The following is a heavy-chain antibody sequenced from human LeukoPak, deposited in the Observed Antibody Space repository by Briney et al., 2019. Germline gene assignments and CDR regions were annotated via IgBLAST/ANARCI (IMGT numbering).Heavy chain of an antibody. V-gene: IGHV1-24*01. Sequence: ASVKVSCKVSGYTLTELSMHWVRQAPAKGLEWMGGFDHEDGETIYAQKFQGRVTMTEDTSTDTAYMELSSLRSEDTAVYYCATGGPSGYDFDYWGQGTLVTVSS. CDR2: FDHEDGET. D-gene: IGHD5-12*01. J-gene: IGHJ4*02. CDR3: ATGGPSGYDFDY. CDR1: GYTLTELS.